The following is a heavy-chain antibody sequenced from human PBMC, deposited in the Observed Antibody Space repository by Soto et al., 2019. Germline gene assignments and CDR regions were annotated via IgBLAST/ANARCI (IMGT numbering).Heavy chain of an antibody. D-gene: IGHD3-3*01. CDR3: ATSKDYEFWSGYYTGRGTRDYCDY. Sequence: EVQLVESGGGLVKPGGSLRLSCAASGFTFSSYSMNWVRQAPGKGLEWVSSISSSSSYIYYADSVKGRFTISRDNAKNSLYLQMNSLRAEDTAVDYCATSKDYEFWSGYYTGRGTRDYCDYWGQGTLVTVSS. CDR1: GFTFSSYS. J-gene: IGHJ4*02. V-gene: IGHV3-21*01. CDR2: ISSSSSYI.